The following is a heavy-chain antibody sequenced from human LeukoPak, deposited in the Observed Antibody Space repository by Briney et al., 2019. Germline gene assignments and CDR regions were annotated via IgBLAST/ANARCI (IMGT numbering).Heavy chain of an antibody. Sequence: GGSLRLSCAASGFTFSSYSMNWVRQAPGKGLEWVSYISSSSSTIDYADSVKGRFTISRDNAKNSLYLQMNSLRAEDTAVYYCARSGYTSACDYWGQGTLVTVSS. V-gene: IGHV3-48*04. D-gene: IGHD6-19*01. CDR3: ARSGYTSACDY. CDR1: GFTFSSYS. CDR2: ISSSSSTI. J-gene: IGHJ4*02.